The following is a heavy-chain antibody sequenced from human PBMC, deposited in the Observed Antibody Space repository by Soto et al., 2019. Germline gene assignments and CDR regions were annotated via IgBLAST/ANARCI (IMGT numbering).Heavy chain of an antibody. CDR1: GGSISSYY. D-gene: IGHD5-12*01. CDR2: IYYSGST. CDR3: ARQVGDPSGYDFVGFDY. Sequence: SETLSLTCTVSGGSISSYYWSWIRQPPGKGLEWIGYIYYSGSTNYNPSLKSRVTISVDTSKNQFSLKLSSVTAADTAVYYCARQVGDPSGYDFVGFDYWGQGTLVTVSS. J-gene: IGHJ4*02. V-gene: IGHV4-59*08.